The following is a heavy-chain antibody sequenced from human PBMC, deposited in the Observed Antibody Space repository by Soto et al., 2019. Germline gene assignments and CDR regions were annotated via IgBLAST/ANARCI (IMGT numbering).Heavy chain of an antibody. V-gene: IGHV4-39*01. J-gene: IGHJ4*02. CDR3: ASGYRGDGYIP. D-gene: IGHD5-12*01. Sequence: SETLSLTCTVSGGSISSNTYYWGWIRQPPGKGLEWIGTIYYSGSTYYNPSLKSRVTISVDTSKNQFSLTLSSVTAADTAVYYCASGYRGDGYIPWGQGTLVTVS. CDR1: GGSISSNTYY. CDR2: IYYSGST.